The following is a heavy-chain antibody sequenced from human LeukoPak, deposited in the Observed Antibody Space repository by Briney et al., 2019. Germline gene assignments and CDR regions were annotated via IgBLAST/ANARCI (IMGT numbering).Heavy chain of an antibody. D-gene: IGHD3-22*01. V-gene: IGHV3-33*01. Sequence: GRPMKLSCAASGFTFSSYGMQWDRQAPGKGLEWVTVIWYDGSNKYYADSVKGRFTISRDNSKNTLYLQMNSLRAEDTAVYYCARDNAHYDSSGYLGYWGQGTLVTVSS. CDR2: IWYDGSNK. CDR1: GFTFSSYG. CDR3: ARDNAHYDSSGYLGY. J-gene: IGHJ4*02.